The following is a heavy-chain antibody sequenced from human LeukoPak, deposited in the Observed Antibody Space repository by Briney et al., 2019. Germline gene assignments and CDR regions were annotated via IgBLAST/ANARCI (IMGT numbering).Heavy chain of an antibody. CDR2: ISHDGSNE. CDR3: ARDRRMVRGVVSVGGFDI. J-gene: IGHJ3*02. V-gene: IGHV3-30-3*01. CDR1: GFTLTTHA. Sequence: QPGGSLRLSCVASGFTLTTHAMYWVRQAPGKGLEWVAVISHDGSNEYYADSVKGRFTISRDKSRNTLSLQMNSLRAEDTAVYYCARDRRMVRGVVSVGGFDIWGQGTLVTVSS. D-gene: IGHD3-10*01.